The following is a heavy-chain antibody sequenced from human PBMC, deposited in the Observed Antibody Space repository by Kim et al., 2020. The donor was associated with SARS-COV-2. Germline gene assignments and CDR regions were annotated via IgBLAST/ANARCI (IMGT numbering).Heavy chain of an antibody. CDR3: ARVEFFGAEGYCIGGSCYGVTFDY. J-gene: IGHJ4*02. CDR1: GGSVNTYY. CDR2: SYSTGKT. D-gene: IGHD2-15*01. Sequence: SETLSLTCTVSGGSVNTYYWSWIRQSPGKGLEWLGYSYSTGKTKYNSSLQSRVTISVDRSKNQISLRLSSVTAADTALYYCARVEFFGAEGYCIGGSCYGVTFDYWGQGKLVTVSS. V-gene: IGHV4-59*08.